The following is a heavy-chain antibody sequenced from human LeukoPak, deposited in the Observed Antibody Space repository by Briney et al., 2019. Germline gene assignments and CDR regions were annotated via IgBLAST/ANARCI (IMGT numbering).Heavy chain of an antibody. CDR2: ISSRGDST. D-gene: IGHD6-19*01. V-gene: IGHV3-23*01. Sequence: GGSLILSCAASGFIFSNYAMSWVRQVPGRGLEWVSTISSRGDSTYVADSVKGRFAISRDNSKNSLYLQMNTVRAEDTAVYYCVKGPRPDITVAHTVENWGQGTLVTVSS. CDR3: VKGPRPDITVAHTVEN. CDR1: GFIFSNYA. J-gene: IGHJ4*02.